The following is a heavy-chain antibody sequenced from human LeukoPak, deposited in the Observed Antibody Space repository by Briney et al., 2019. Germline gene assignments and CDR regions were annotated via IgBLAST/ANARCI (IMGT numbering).Heavy chain of an antibody. D-gene: IGHD2-2*01. V-gene: IGHV4-34*01. CDR1: GGSFSGYY. Sequence: KPSETLSLTCAVYGGSFSGYYWSWIRQPPGKGLEWIGEINHSGSTNYNPSLKSRVTISVDTSKNQFSLKLSSVTAADTAVYYCARGGGCSSTSCYSYWGQGTLVTVSS. J-gene: IGHJ4*02. CDR2: INHSGST. CDR3: ARGGGCSSTSCYSY.